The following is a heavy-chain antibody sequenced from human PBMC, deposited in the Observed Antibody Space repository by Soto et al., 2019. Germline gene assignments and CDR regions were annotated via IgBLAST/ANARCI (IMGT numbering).Heavy chain of an antibody. CDR2: TYYRSKWYN. J-gene: IGHJ6*02. D-gene: IGHD4-17*01. CDR3: ARVAILRDGMDV. Sequence: SWIRQSPSRGLEWLGRTYYRSKWYNDYAVSVKSRITINPDTSKNQFSLQLNSVTPEDTAVYYCARVAILRDGMDVWGQGTTVTSP. V-gene: IGHV6-1*01.